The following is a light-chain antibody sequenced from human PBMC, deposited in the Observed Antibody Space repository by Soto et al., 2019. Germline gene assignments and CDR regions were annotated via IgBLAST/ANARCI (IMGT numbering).Light chain of an antibody. CDR1: SSDVGAYNY. J-gene: IGLJ3*02. CDR2: EVS. Sequence: QSVLTQSASVSGSPGQSITISCTGTSSDVGAYNYVSWYQQHPGKAPKLMIYEVSNRPSGVSDRFSGSRSGNTASLTISGLQAEDESDYYCISYTSSSTWVFGGGTKVTVL. CDR3: ISYTSSSTWV. V-gene: IGLV2-14*01.